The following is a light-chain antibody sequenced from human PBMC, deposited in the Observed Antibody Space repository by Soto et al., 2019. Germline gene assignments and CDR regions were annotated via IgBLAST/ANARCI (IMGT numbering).Light chain of an antibody. CDR3: QQYVADTWT. CDR2: GAS. J-gene: IGKJ1*01. V-gene: IGKV1-5*01. Sequence: DIQLTQSPPTLSASVGDRVTITCRASQSVGIWLAWYQHKPGKAPKVFVYGASSLETGVPSRFGGSGSATAFTLVINGLQADDSATSYCQQYVADTWTLGQGTQVEVK. CDR1: QSVGIW.